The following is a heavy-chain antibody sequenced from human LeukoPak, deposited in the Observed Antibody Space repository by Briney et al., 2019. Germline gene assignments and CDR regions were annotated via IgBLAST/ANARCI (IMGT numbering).Heavy chain of an antibody. V-gene: IGHV3-23*01. Sequence: PGGSLRLSCAASGFTFSSYGMSWVRQAPGKGLRWVSVIIGSGSSTYYADSVKGRFTISRDNAKNSLYLQMNSLRAEDTAVYYCARSVRYGFGEFPLDYWGQGTLVTVSS. CDR2: IIGSGSST. CDR1: GFTFSSYG. CDR3: ARSVRYGFGEFPLDY. J-gene: IGHJ4*02. D-gene: IGHD3-10*01.